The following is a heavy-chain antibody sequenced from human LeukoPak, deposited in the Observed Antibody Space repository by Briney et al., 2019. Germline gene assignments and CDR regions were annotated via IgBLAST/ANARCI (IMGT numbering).Heavy chain of an antibody. D-gene: IGHD2-8*01. V-gene: IGHV4-59*08. J-gene: IGHJ3*02. CDR3: ASPSRGYCTNGVCYTLAFDI. CDR2: IYYSGST. Sequence: GSLRLSCAASGFTFSDYYMSWIRQAPGKGLEWIGYIYYSGSTNYNPSLKSRVTISVDTSKNQFSLKLSSVTAADTAVYYCASPSRGYCTNGVCYTLAFDIWGQGTMVTVSS. CDR1: GFTFSDYY.